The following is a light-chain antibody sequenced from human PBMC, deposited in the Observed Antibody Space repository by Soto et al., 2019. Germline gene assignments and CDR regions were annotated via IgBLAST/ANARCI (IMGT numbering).Light chain of an antibody. J-gene: IGKJ5*01. CDR2: GAS. CDR1: QRVYSN. Sequence: EILMTQSPDTLSVSPGESATLSCRASQRVYSNLAWYQQRPDQAPRLLIYGASTRATGVPARFSGRGSGTEFTLTISSLQSEDFAVYYCQQYTNWPPNTFGQGTRLEIK. V-gene: IGKV3-15*01. CDR3: QQYTNWPPNT.